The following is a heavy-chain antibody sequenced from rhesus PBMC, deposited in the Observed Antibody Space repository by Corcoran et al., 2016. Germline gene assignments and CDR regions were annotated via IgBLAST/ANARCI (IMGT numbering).Heavy chain of an antibody. V-gene: IGHV4-106*01. CDR2: IYGSGGST. D-gene: IGHD5-24*01. J-gene: IGHJ4*01. CDR1: GGSISDSYY. Sequence: QVQLQESGPGLVKPSETLSLTCPVSGGSISDSYYWSWIRQPPGQGLEWIGYIYGSGGSTYYNPSLKSRVTISTDTSKNQFSLKLSSVTAADTAVYYCARDQGSGYSSLYFDYWGQGVLVTVSS. CDR3: ARDQGSGYSSLYFDY.